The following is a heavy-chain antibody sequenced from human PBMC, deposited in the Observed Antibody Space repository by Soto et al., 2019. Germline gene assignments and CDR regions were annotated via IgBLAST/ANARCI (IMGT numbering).Heavy chain of an antibody. CDR3: ARVHYVDTAMDNWFDP. V-gene: IGHV1-18*04. D-gene: IGHD5-18*01. CDR1: GYSFTSHY. J-gene: IGHJ5*02. CDR2: ISAYNGNT. Sequence: ASVKVSCKAIGYSFTSHYMHWVRQAPGQGLEWMGWISAYNGNTNYAQKLQGRVTMTTDTSTSTAYMELRSLRSDDTAVYYCARVHYVDTAMDNWFDPWGQGTLVTVSS.